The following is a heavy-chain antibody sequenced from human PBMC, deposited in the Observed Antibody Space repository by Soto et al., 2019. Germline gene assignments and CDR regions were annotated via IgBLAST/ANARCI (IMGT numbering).Heavy chain of an antibody. CDR3: ASGPVLYYFDY. CDR1: GFTFSSYE. J-gene: IGHJ4*02. Sequence: GGSLRLSCAASGFTFSSYEMNWVRQAPGKGLEWVSYISSSGSTIYYADSVKGRFTISRDNAKNSLYPQMNSLRAEDTAVYYCASGPVLYYFDYWGQGTLVTVSS. V-gene: IGHV3-48*03. CDR2: ISSSGSTI.